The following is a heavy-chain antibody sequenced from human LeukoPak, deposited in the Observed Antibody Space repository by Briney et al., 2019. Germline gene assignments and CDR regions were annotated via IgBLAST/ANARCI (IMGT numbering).Heavy chain of an antibody. Sequence: PGRSLRLSCAASGFTFSSYGMHWVRQAPGKGLEWVALISYDGSNKYYADSVKGRFTVSRDNSKNTLYLQMNSLRAEDTAVYYCAKEIDVYYYYAMDVWGQGTTVTVSS. CDR2: ISYDGSNK. V-gene: IGHV3-30*18. CDR1: GFTFSSYG. CDR3: AKEIDVYYYYAMDV. J-gene: IGHJ6*02.